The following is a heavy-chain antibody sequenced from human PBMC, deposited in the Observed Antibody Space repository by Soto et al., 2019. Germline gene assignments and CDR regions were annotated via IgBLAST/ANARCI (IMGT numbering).Heavy chain of an antibody. Sequence: SETLSLTCAVSGGSISSGGYSWSWIRQPPGKGLEWIGYIYHSGSTYYNPSLKSRVTISVDRSKNQFSLKLSSVTAADTAVYYCARASSQDISGYYYNRWAFDIWGHGTMVTVSS. V-gene: IGHV4-30-2*01. CDR3: ARASSQDISGYYYNRWAFDI. J-gene: IGHJ3*02. CDR2: IYHSGST. D-gene: IGHD3-22*01. CDR1: GGSISSGGYS.